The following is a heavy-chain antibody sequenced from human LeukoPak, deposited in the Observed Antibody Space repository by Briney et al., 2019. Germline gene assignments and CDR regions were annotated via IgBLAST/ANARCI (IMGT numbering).Heavy chain of an antibody. CDR2: ISWDGGST. Sequence: GGSLRLSCAASGFTFDDYAMHWVRQAPGKGLEWVSLISWDGGSTYYADSVKGRFTISRDNSKNSLYLQMNSLRAEDTALYYCAKDRGLRDAFDIWGQGTMVTVSS. J-gene: IGHJ3*02. CDR1: GFTFDDYA. D-gene: IGHD5-12*01. V-gene: IGHV3-43D*03. CDR3: AKDRGLRDAFDI.